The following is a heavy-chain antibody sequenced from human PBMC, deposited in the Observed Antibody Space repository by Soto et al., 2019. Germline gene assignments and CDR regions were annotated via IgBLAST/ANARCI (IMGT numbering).Heavy chain of an antibody. CDR3: ARDRYYYDSSDYYFFAY. CDR2: IIPIFGTA. Sequence: QVQLVQSGAEVKKPGSSVKVSCKASGGTFSSYAISWVRRAPGQGPEWMGGIIPIFGTANYAQKFQGRVTITADKSTSTAYMELSSLRSEDTAVYYCARDRYYYDSSDYYFFAYWGQGTLVTVSS. CDR1: GGTFSSYA. J-gene: IGHJ4*02. V-gene: IGHV1-69*06. D-gene: IGHD3-22*01.